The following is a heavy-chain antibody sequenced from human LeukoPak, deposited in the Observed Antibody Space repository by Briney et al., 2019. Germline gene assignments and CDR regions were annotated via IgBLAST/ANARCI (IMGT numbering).Heavy chain of an antibody. D-gene: IGHD3-9*01. CDR1: GFNFSDYA. V-gene: IGHV3-30-3*01. CDR3: ARGWIRYFDY. Sequence: GGSLRLCCAASGFNFSDYALHWVRQAPGKGLQWVALISYDGSQKYYTDSVKPRFTISRDNSDDTLYLHMYSLRPDDTAVYYCARGWIRYFDYWGQGTLVTVSS. J-gene: IGHJ4*02. CDR2: ISYDGSQK.